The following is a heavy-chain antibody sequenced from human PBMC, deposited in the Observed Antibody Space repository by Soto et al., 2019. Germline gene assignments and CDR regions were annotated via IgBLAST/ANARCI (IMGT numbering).Heavy chain of an antibody. CDR2: ISAYNGNT. CDR1: GYTFTSYG. CDR3: ARGPIFHDSSGYYYDGYFDY. J-gene: IGHJ4*02. D-gene: IGHD3-22*01. V-gene: IGHV1-18*01. Sequence: QVQLVQSGAEVKKPGASVKVSCKASGYTFTSYGISWGRQAPGQGREWMGWISAYNGNTNYAQKLQGRVTMTTDTSTSTAYRELRSLRSDDTAVYYCARGPIFHDSSGYYYDGYFDYWGQGTLVTVAS.